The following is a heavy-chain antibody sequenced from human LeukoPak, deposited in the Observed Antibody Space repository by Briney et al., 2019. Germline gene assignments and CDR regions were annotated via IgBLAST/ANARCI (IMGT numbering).Heavy chain of an antibody. J-gene: IGHJ4*02. Sequence: SQTLSLTCTVSGASISSGSYYWSWIRQPAGKGLEWIGRIYTSGSTNYNPSLKSRVTISVDTSKNQFSLKLSSVTAADTAVYYCAVENYYDSSGYFNYWGQGTLVTVSS. D-gene: IGHD3-22*01. CDR1: GASISSGSYY. CDR2: IYTSGST. V-gene: IGHV4-61*02. CDR3: AVENYYDSSGYFNY.